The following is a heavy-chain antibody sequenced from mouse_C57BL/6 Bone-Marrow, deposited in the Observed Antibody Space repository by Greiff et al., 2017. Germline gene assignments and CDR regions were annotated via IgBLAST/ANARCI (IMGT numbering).Heavy chain of an antibody. D-gene: IGHD3-1*01. V-gene: IGHV1-81*01. J-gene: IGHJ4*01. Sequence: QVQLQQSGAELARPGASVKLSCKASGYTFTSYGISWVKQRTGQGLEWIGEIYPRSGNTYYNEKFKGKATRPADKYSSTAYMELRSLTSEDSAVYFCARWGSSRAMDYWGQGTSVTVSS. CDR1: GYTFTSYG. CDR3: ARWGSSRAMDY. CDR2: IYPRSGNT.